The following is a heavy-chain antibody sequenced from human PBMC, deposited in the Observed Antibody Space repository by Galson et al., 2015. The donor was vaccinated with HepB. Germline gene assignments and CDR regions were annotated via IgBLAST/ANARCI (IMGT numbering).Heavy chain of an antibody. CDR3: AYDDHSNYPYYYGMDV. V-gene: IGHV1-18*04. J-gene: IGHJ6*02. CDR1: GYTFTSYG. D-gene: IGHD4-11*01. Sequence: SVKVSCKASGYTFTSYGISWVRQAPGQGLEWMGWISAYNGNTNYAQKLQGRVTMTTDTSTSTAYMELRSLRSDDTAVYYCAYDDHSNYPYYYGMDVWGQGTTVTVSS. CDR2: ISAYNGNT.